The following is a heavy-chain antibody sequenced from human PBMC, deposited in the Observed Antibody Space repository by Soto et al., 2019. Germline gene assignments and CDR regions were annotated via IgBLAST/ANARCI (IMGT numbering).Heavy chain of an antibody. CDR1: GFSLSTSGVG. J-gene: IGHJ4*02. CDR2: IYWDDDK. D-gene: IGHD3-16*02. CDR3: AHSGDTYLGELSFSLYYFDY. Sequence: QITLKESGPTLVKPTQTLTLTCTFSGFSLSTSGVGVGWIRQPPGKALEWLALIYWDDDKRYSPSLKSRLTITKDTSKNQVVLTMTNMDPVDTATYYCAHSGDTYLGELSFSLYYFDYWGKGTLVTVSS. V-gene: IGHV2-5*02.